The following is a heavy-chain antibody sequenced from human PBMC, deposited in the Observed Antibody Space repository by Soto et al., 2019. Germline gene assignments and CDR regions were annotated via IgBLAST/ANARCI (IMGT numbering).Heavy chain of an antibody. Sequence: EVQLVESGGGLVKPGGSLRLSCAASGFTFSNAWMNWVRQAQGKGLEWVGRIKSKTDGGTTDYAAPMKGRFTISRDDSKNTLYLQMNSLKTEDTAVYYCTTTPYYYDSSGYNNYYYYYYGMDVWGQGTTVTVSS. CDR2: IKSKTDGGTT. V-gene: IGHV3-15*07. D-gene: IGHD3-22*01. CDR3: TTTPYYYDSSGYNNYYYYYYGMDV. J-gene: IGHJ6*02. CDR1: GFTFSNAW.